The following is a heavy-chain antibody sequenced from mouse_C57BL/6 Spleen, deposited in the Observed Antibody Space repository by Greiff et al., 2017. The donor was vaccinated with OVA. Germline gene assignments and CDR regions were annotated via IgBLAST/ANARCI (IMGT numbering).Heavy chain of an antibody. CDR2: IYPGSGNT. J-gene: IGHJ4*01. V-gene: IGHV1-76*01. Sequence: QVQLKESGAELVRPGASVKLSCKASGYTFTDYYINWVKQRPGQGLEWIARIYPGSGNTYYNEKFKGKATLTAEKSSSTAYMQLSSLTSEDSAVYFCARRDSNYDAMDYWGQGTSVTVSS. CDR3: ARRDSNYDAMDY. D-gene: IGHD2-5*01. CDR1: GYTFTDYY.